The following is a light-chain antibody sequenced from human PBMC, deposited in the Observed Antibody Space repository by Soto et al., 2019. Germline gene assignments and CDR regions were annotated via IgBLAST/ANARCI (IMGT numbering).Light chain of an antibody. Sequence: DIRMTQSPSSLSASVGDRVTITCRASQSIDTHLNWYQQHPGKAPNALIYEASNLQSGVPSRFSGSGSGTDFTITISGLQPDDSATYYCHQTYSPPDTFGQGTKVEIK. J-gene: IGKJ1*01. CDR2: EAS. CDR3: HQTYSPPDT. CDR1: QSIDTH. V-gene: IGKV1-39*01.